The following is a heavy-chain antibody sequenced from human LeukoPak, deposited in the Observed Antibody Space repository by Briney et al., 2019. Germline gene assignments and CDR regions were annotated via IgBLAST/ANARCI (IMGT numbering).Heavy chain of an antibody. V-gene: IGHV1-2*02. D-gene: IGHD2-2*01. CDR1: GYSVTGFY. CDR2: MNATSGGA. J-gene: IGHJ3*02. CDR3: ITSSAYSTSWGAFDI. Sequence: GASVKVSCKASGYSVTGFYIHWVRQAPGQGLERIGWMNATSGGANYAQGFRGSLTMTRDTSITTAYMDLSSLTSDDTAMYYCITSSAYSTSWGAFDIWGQGTMVTVSS.